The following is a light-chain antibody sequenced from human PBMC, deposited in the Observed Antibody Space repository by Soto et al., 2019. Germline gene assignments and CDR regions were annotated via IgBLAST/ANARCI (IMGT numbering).Light chain of an antibody. CDR3: AAWEDGLNGWL. J-gene: IGLJ3*02. CDR2: GYN. Sequence: QSVLTQPPSASGTPGQRVTISCSGSNSNVGNNTVNWYQQFPGTSPRLLIEGYNQLPSGFPDRFSGSKSANSASLAIRGLRSENEADNSVAAWEDGLNGWLFGGGTKRTAL. V-gene: IGLV1-44*01. CDR1: NSNVGNNT.